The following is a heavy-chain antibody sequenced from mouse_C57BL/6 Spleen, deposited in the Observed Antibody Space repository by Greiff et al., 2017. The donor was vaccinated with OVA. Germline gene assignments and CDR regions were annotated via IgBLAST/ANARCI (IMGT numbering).Heavy chain of an antibody. CDR2: IDPENGDT. J-gene: IGHJ2*01. Sequence: VQLQQSGAELVRPGASVKLSCTASGFNIKDDYMHWVKQRPEQGLEWIGWIDPENGDTEYASKFQGKATITADTSSNTAYLQLSSLTSDDTAVYYCTKPRYYGSSAHFDYWGQGTTLTVSS. D-gene: IGHD1-1*01. CDR3: TKPRYYGSSAHFDY. V-gene: IGHV14-4*01. CDR1: GFNIKDDY.